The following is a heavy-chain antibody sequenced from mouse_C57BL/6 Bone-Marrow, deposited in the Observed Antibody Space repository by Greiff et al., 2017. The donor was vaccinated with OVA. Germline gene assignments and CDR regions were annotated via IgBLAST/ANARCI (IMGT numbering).Heavy chain of an antibody. CDR3: ARKGIITTVVAKDYAMDY. Sequence: VELQPSGPELVKPGASVKISCKASGYTFTDYYMNWVKQSHGKSLEWIGDINPNNGGTSYNQKFKGKATLTVDKSSSTAYMELRSLTSEDSAVYYCARKGIITTVVAKDYAMDYWGQGTSVTVSS. CDR1: GYTFTDYY. CDR2: INPNNGGT. J-gene: IGHJ4*01. V-gene: IGHV1-26*01. D-gene: IGHD1-1*01.